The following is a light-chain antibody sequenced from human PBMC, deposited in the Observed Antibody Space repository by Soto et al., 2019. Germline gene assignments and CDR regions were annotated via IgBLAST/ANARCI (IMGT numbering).Light chain of an antibody. J-gene: IGKJ5*01. CDR2: DAS. CDR3: QQRGNWIT. V-gene: IGKV3-11*01. Sequence: EIVLTQSPAALSLSPGARASLSCRASQSVGIYLGWYQQKPGQAPRLLIYDASNRATGIPARFSASGSGTDFTLTISSLEPEDSAVYYCQQRGNWITFGPGTRLEIK. CDR1: QSVGIY.